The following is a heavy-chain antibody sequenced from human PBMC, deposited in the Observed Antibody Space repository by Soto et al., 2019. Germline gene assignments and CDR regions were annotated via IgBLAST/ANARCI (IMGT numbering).Heavy chain of an antibody. Sequence: EVQLVESGGGLVKPGGSLRFSCAASGFTFSSYSMNWVRQAPGKGLEWVSSISSSSSYVYYADSVKGRFTNSRDNANNPLYRQMTSQTAEHTAAYYRARDQGGYFYFDYWGQGTLVTVSS. V-gene: IGHV3-21*01. CDR3: ARDQGGYFYFDY. CDR1: GFTFSSYS. CDR2: ISSSSSYV. D-gene: IGHD3-22*01. J-gene: IGHJ4*02.